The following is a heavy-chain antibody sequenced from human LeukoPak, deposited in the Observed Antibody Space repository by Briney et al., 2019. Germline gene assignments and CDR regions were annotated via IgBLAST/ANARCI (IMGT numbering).Heavy chain of an antibody. V-gene: IGHV1-2*02. CDR3: ARDFMVRGVTTPDY. CDR1: GYTFTDYY. Sequence: ASVKVSCKASGYTFTDYYIHRVRQAPGQGLQWMGWMNPNSGVTNYAQKFQGRVTMTRDTSISTAYMELSGLRYDDTAVYYCARDFMVRGVTTPDYWGQGTLVTVSS. CDR2: MNPNSGVT. J-gene: IGHJ4*02. D-gene: IGHD3-10*01.